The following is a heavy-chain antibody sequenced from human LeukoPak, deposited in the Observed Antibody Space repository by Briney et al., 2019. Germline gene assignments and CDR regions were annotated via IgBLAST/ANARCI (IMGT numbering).Heavy chain of an antibody. CDR3: ARVHIAVVSPIGNWFDP. Sequence: SETLSLTCAVYGGSFSGYYWSWIRQPPGKGPEWIGEINHSGSTNYNPSLKSRVTISVDTSKNQFSLKLSSVTAADTAVYYCARVHIAVVSPIGNWFDPWGQGTLVTVSS. CDR1: GGSFSGYY. D-gene: IGHD2-21*01. V-gene: IGHV4-34*01. J-gene: IGHJ5*02. CDR2: INHSGST.